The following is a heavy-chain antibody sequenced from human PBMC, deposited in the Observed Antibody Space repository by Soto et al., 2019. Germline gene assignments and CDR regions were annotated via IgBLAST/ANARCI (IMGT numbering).Heavy chain of an antibody. CDR1: GFTVSSNY. J-gene: IGHJ6*02. CDR2: IYSGGST. CDR3: ARAQSPQRRDGYNYSPFDYYYYGMDV. D-gene: IGHD5-12*01. Sequence: PGGSLRLSCAASGFTVSSNYMSWVRQAPGKGLEWVSVIYSGGSTYYADSVKGRFTISRDNSKNTLYLQMNSLRAEDTAVYYCARAQSPQRRDGYNYSPFDYYYYGMDVWGQGTTVTVSS. V-gene: IGHV3-53*01.